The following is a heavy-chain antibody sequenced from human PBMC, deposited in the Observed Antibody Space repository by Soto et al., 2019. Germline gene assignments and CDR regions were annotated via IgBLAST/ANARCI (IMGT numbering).Heavy chain of an antibody. CDR2: IKQDGSEK. V-gene: IGHV3-7*05. D-gene: IGHD2-2*01. J-gene: IGHJ4*02. CDR1: GFTFSSYW. CDR3: ARVPKCSSTSCYESYFDY. Sequence: EVQLVESGGGLVQPGGSLRLSCAASGFTFSSYWMSWVRQAPGRGLEWVANIKQDGSEKYYVDSVKGRFTISRDNAKNSLYLQMNSLRAEDTAVYYCARVPKCSSTSCYESYFDYWGQGTLVTVSS.